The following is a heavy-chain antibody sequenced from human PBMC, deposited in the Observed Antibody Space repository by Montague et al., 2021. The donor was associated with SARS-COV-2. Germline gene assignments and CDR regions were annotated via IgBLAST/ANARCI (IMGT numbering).Heavy chain of an antibody. CDR3: ARGSYGPDDFDL. V-gene: IGHV4-59*01. CDR2: IYYSGST. CDR1: GGSISSYY. J-gene: IGHJ3*01. Sequence: SETLSLTCTVSGGSISSYYWSWIRQPPGKGLEWIGYIYYSGSTNYNPSLKSRVTISLDTSKNRFSLKLNSVTAADTAVYYCARGSYGPDDFDLWGQGTMVTVSS. D-gene: IGHD5-18*01.